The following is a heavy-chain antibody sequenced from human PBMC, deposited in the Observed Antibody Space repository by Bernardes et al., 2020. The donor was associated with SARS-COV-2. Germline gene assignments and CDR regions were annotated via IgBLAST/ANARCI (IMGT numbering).Heavy chain of an antibody. CDR3: ARDVFLGSSWDQSYYGMDV. J-gene: IGHJ6*02. CDR2: VYFTGNT. Sequence: SETLSLTCTVSGGPIGSHYWSWIRQSPGTGLAWIGNVYFTGNTHHNPSLRSRAIIGIDTSKSQFSLRLNSVTAADAAVYYCARDVFLGSSWDQSYYGMDVWGQGTTVTVSS. V-gene: IGHV4-59*11. D-gene: IGHD6-13*01. CDR1: GGPIGSHY.